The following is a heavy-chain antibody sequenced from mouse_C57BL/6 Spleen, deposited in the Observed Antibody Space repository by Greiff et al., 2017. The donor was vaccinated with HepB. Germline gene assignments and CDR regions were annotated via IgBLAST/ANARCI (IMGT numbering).Heavy chain of an antibody. CDR3: AREAHYYGSSYWYFDV. J-gene: IGHJ1*03. CDR2: ISGGGGNT. Sequence: EVMLVESGGGLVKPGGSLKLSCAASGFTFSSYTMSWVRQTPEKRLEWVATISGGGGNTYYPDSVKGRFTISRDNAKNTLYLQMSSLRSEDTALYYCAREAHYYGSSYWYFDVWGTGTTVTVSS. D-gene: IGHD1-1*01. V-gene: IGHV5-9*01. CDR1: GFTFSSYT.